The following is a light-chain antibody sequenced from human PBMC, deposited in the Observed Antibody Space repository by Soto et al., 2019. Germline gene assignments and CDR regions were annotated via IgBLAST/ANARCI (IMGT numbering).Light chain of an antibody. CDR1: QSLVRSDGNTY. J-gene: IGKJ2*01. CDR2: EVS. Sequence: DVVMTQSPSPLPVTLGQPASISCRSSQSLVRSDGNTYLSWFQLRPGQSPRRLIYEVSKRDSGVPDRFSGGGSGTDFSLKISTVEAEDVGVYYCMQGTHWPPYTFGQGTKLEIK. V-gene: IGKV2-30*02. CDR3: MQGTHWPPYT.